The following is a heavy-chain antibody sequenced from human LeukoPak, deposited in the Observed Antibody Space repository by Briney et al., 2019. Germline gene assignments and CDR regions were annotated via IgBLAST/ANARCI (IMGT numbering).Heavy chain of an antibody. D-gene: IGHD2-2*01. CDR1: GYTFTSYG. V-gene: IGHV1-18*01. Sequence: ASVKVSCKASGYTFTSYGISWVRQAPGQGLEWMAWSSGTGYNMEYAQKFQGRVTMTTDTSTSTAYLELRSLRSDDTAVYYCARSRCSDSTSCYYFFFFDSWGQGSLVTVSS. CDR2: SSGTGYNM. J-gene: IGHJ4*02. CDR3: ARSRCSDSTSCYYFFFFDS.